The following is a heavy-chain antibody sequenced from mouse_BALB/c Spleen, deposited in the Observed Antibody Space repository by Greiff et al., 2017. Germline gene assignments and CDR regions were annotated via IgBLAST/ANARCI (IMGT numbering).Heavy chain of an antibody. CDR3: ARGYYGSVAY. J-gene: IGHJ3*01. V-gene: IGHV1-69*02. CDR2: IDPSDSYT. Sequence: QVQLKQPGAELVKPGASVKLSCKASGYTFTSYWMHWVKQRPGQGLEWIGEIDPSDSYTNYNQKFKGKATLTVDKSSSTAYMQLSSLTSEDSAVYYCARGYYGSVAYWGQGTLVTVSA. D-gene: IGHD1-1*01. CDR1: GYTFTSYW.